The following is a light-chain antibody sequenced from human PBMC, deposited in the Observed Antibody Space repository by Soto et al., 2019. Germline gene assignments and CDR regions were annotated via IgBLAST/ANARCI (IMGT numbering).Light chain of an antibody. V-gene: IGKV1-39*01. J-gene: IGKJ1*01. Sequence: DIQMTQSPSSLSASVGDRVTITCRASQSISSYLNWYQQKPGKAPKLLIYAASSLQSGVPSRFSGSGSGTDFTLTISSLQPEDFATYYCLRYNAFSQTFGQGTKVDIK. CDR2: AAS. CDR1: QSISSY. CDR3: LRYNAFSQT.